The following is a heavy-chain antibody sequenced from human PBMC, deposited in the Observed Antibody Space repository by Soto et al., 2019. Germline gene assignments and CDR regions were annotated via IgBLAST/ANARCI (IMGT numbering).Heavy chain of an antibody. V-gene: IGHV1-18*01. CDR1: GYTFTSYG. J-gene: IGHJ5*02. Sequence: ASVKVSCKASGYTFTSYGISWVRQAPGQGLEWMGWISAYNGNTNYAQKLQGRVTMTTDTSTSTAYMELRSLRSDDTAVYYCARGLPRIAARTGWFDPWGQGTLVTVSS. D-gene: IGHD6-6*01. CDR3: ARGLPRIAARTGWFDP. CDR2: ISAYNGNT.